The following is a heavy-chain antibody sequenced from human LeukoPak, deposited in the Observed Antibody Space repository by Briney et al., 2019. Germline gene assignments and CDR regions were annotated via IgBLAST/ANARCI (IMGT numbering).Heavy chain of an antibody. J-gene: IGHJ4*02. CDR1: GFTFSIYG. Sequence: PGGSLRLSCAASGFTFSIYGMFWVRQAPGKGLEWMAYMSYDGSLTNYADSVKGRFTISRDNSKNTLYLQMNSLRAEDTAVYYCAPTYYYGSGSYRPFDYWGQGTLITVSS. CDR3: APTYYYGSGSYRPFDY. D-gene: IGHD3-10*01. CDR2: MSYDGSLT. V-gene: IGHV3-30*03.